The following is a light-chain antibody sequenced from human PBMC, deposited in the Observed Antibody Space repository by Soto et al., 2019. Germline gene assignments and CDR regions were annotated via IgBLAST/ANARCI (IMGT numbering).Light chain of an antibody. CDR1: NIGSKS. J-gene: IGLJ3*02. V-gene: IGLV3-21*02. CDR2: DDT. Sequence: SYELTQPPSVSVAPGQTARITCEGHNIGSKSVHWYQLRPGQAPEVVLYDDTDRPSGIPERFSGSNSGDTATLTITRVEAGDGADYYCQVRDSSNDYLVFGGGTKVTV. CDR3: QVRDSSNDYLV.